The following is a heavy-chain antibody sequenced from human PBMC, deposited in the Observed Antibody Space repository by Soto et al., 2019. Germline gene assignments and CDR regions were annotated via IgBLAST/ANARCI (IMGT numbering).Heavy chain of an antibody. D-gene: IGHD7-27*01. V-gene: IGHV3-30-3*02. CDR1: GFTFSSYT. CDR2: ISNDGSKT. CDR3: AKDHPFQPGDLGAAFDY. Sequence: ESGGGVVQPGRSLRLSCVASGFTFSSYTMQWVRQAPGRGLEWVAVISNDGSKTHFADSVKGRFSISRDNSKNTLHLQMDSLRAEDAAVYHCAKDHPFQPGDLGAAFDYWGQGTRVTVSS. J-gene: IGHJ4*02.